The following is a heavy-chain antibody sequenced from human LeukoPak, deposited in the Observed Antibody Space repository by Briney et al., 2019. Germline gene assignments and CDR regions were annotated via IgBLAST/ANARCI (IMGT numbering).Heavy chain of an antibody. CDR2: IYSGDST. CDR3: ARDGTAAAGFDY. CDR1: GFTVSSNY. Sequence: GGSLRLSCAASGFTVSSNYMSWVRQAPGKGLEWVSVIYSGDSTYYADSVKGRFTISRDNSKNTLYLQMNSLRAEDTAVYYCARDGTAAAGFDYWGQGTLVTVSS. J-gene: IGHJ4*02. V-gene: IGHV3-53*01. D-gene: IGHD6-13*01.